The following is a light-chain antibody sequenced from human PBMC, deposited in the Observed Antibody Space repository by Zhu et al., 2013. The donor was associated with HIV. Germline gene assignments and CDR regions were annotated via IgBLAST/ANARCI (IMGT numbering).Light chain of an antibody. Sequence: EIVLTQSPVTLSLSPGERATLSCRASQSVANSLAWYQQKPGQAPRLLIYGASTRAPGIPGRFSGTGSGTEFTLTISSLQAEDVAVYHCQQYYSTPWTFGQGTKVEIK. V-gene: IGKV3-15*01. CDR3: QQYYSTPWT. CDR2: GAS. CDR1: QSVANS. J-gene: IGKJ1*01.